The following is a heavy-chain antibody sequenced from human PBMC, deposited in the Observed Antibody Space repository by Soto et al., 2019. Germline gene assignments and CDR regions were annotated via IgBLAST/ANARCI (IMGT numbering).Heavy chain of an antibody. J-gene: IGHJ6*02. Sequence: ASVKVSCKVSGYTLTELSMHWVRQAPGKGLEWMGGFDPEDGETIYAQKFQGRVTITEDTSTSTAYMELSSLRSEDTAVYYCARDPPADGDYPRAKDGVNPYYYYGMDVWGQGTTVTVSS. CDR1: GYTLTELS. CDR2: FDPEDGET. CDR3: ARDPPADGDYPRAKDGVNPYYYYGMDV. D-gene: IGHD4-17*01. V-gene: IGHV1-24*01.